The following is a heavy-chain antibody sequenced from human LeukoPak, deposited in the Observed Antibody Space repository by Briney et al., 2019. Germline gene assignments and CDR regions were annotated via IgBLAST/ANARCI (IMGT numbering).Heavy chain of an antibody. CDR2: ISFDGSNK. V-gene: IGHV3-30-3*01. Sequence: GGSLSLYCAGSGFTFSSYAMHWVRQAPGKGLEWVAVISFDGSNKYYAVSVKGRFTISRDNSKNALYLQMNSLRAEATCVYYPARVGLDYYERSGFPEVDYGMDVWGEGTPVTASS. J-gene: IGHJ6*04. D-gene: IGHD3-22*01. CDR3: ARVGLDYYERSGFPEVDYGMDV. CDR1: GFTFSSYA.